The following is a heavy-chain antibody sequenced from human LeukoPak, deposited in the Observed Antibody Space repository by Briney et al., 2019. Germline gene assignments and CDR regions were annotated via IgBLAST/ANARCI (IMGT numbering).Heavy chain of an antibody. CDR3: ARGSIAAPSPDY. CDR2: IIPIFGTA. J-gene: IGHJ4*02. D-gene: IGHD6-6*01. V-gene: IGHV1-69*13. CDR1: GGTFSSYA. Sequence: ASVKVSCKASGGTFSSYAISWVRQAPGQGLEWMGGIIPIFGTANYAQKFQGRVTITADESTSTAYMELSSLGSEDTAVYYCARGSIAAPSPDYWGQGTLVTVSS.